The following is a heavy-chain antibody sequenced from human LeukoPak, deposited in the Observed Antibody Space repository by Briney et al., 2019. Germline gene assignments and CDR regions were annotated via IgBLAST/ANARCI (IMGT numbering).Heavy chain of an antibody. CDR1: GFTFSSYS. Sequence: GGSLRLSCAASGFTFSSYSMNWVRQAPGKGLEWVSYISSSSSTIYYADSVKGRFTISRDNAKNSMYLQMNSLRAEDTAVYYCARIYPRLAYCGGDCYSDYWGQGTLVTVSS. J-gene: IGHJ4*02. D-gene: IGHD2-21*01. V-gene: IGHV3-48*01. CDR2: ISSSSSTI. CDR3: ARIYPRLAYCGGDCYSDY.